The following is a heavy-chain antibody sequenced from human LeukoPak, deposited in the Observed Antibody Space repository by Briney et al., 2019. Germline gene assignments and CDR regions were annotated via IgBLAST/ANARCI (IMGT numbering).Heavy chain of an antibody. J-gene: IGHJ6*03. CDR2: IYTSGST. Sequence: SETLSLTCTVSGGSISSGSYYWSWIRQPAGKGLEWIVRIYTSGSTNYNPSLKSRVTISVDTSKNQFSLKLSSVTAADTAVYYCARLAAGTRGYYYYYMDVWGKGTTVTVSS. CDR1: GGSISSGSYY. D-gene: IGHD6-13*01. CDR3: ARLAAGTRGYYYYYMDV. V-gene: IGHV4-61*02.